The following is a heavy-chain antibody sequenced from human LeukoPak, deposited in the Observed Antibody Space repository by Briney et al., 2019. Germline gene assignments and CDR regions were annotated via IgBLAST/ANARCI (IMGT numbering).Heavy chain of an antibody. CDR1: GFTFSSYS. D-gene: IGHD2-15*01. V-gene: IGHV3-21*01. CDR3: ARDLVVVAATNPTADFDY. J-gene: IGHJ4*02. Sequence: PGGSLRLSCAASGFTFSSYSMNWVRQAPGKGLEWVSSISSSSSYIYYADSVKGRFTISRDSAKNSLYLQMNSLRAEDTAVYYCARDLVVVAATNPTADFDYWGQGTLVTVSS. CDR2: ISSSSSYI.